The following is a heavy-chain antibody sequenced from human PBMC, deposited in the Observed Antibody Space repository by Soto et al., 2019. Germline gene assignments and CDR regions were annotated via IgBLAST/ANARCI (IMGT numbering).Heavy chain of an antibody. CDR3: TTEGYGANVGAFDI. CDR1: GFTFSKAW. D-gene: IGHD4-17*01. J-gene: IGHJ3*02. V-gene: IGHV3-15*01. CDR2: IKSKTAGGLT. Sequence: EVQLVESGGDLVKPGGSLRLSCAASGFTFSKAWMSWVRQAPGKGLEWVGRIKSKTAGGLTAYSAPGKGRFTISRDDSKNTLELQKNSLKTEDTAEYYCTTEGYGANVGAFDIWGQGTMVTVSS.